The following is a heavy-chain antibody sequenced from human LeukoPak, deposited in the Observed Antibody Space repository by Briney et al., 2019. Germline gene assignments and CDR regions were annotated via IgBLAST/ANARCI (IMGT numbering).Heavy chain of an antibody. D-gene: IGHD2-2*01. CDR1: GGSISSSSYY. Sequence: SETLSLTCTVSGGSISSSSYYWGWIRQPPGKGLEWIGSIYYSGSTYYNPSLKSRVTISVDTSKNQFSLKLSSVTAADTAVYYCASEVPAASWYFDLWGRGTLVTVSS. CDR2: IYYSGST. CDR3: ASEVPAASWYFDL. V-gene: IGHV4-39*01. J-gene: IGHJ2*01.